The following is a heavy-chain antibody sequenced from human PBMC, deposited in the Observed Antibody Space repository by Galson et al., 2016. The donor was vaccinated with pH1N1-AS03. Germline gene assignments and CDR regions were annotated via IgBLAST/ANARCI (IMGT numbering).Heavy chain of an antibody. J-gene: IGHJ4*02. CDR3: AKDIIIVGASLTGGYFDY. V-gene: IGHV3-30*18. D-gene: IGHD1-26*01. Sequence: SLRLSCAASAFISSNYGMHWVRQAPGKGLEWVAVISYDGTNKFYADSVKGRFTISRDNSKNTLYLQMNSLRAEDTAVYYCAKDIIIVGASLTGGYFDYWGQGTLVTVSS. CDR1: AFISSNYG. CDR2: ISYDGTNK.